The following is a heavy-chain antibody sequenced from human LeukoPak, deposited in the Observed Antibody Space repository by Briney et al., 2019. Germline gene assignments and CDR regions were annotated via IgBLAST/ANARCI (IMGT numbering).Heavy chain of an antibody. Sequence: GGSLRLSCAASGFTSSSYAISWVRQAPGKGLEWVSAISGSGGSTYYADSVKGRFTISRDNSKNTLYLQMNSLRAEDTAVYYCAKDQVFRVRGVNFDYWGQGTLVTVSS. J-gene: IGHJ4*02. D-gene: IGHD3-10*02. CDR2: ISGSGGST. V-gene: IGHV3-23*01. CDR1: GFTSSSYA. CDR3: AKDQVFRVRGVNFDY.